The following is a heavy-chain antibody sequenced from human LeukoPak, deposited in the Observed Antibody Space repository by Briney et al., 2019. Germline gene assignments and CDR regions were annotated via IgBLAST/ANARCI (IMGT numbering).Heavy chain of an antibody. D-gene: IGHD3-16*02. CDR1: GFTFRSYA. J-gene: IGHJ4*02. Sequence: GGSLRLSCAASGFTFRSYAMHWVRQAPGKGLEWVAVISHDGNNEYYAYSVKGRFTISRDNSKNTLYLQMHSLRDKDTAVYYCAKCPVTFGGVIIITTGYLDYWGQGTLVTVSS. V-gene: IGHV3-30*18. CDR3: AKCPVTFGGVIIITTGYLDY. CDR2: ISHDGNNE.